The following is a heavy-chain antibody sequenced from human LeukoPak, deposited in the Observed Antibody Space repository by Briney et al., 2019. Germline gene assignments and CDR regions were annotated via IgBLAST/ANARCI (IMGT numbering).Heavy chain of an antibody. J-gene: IGHJ6*03. CDR1: GYSLTSNW. V-gene: IGHV5-51*01. Sequence: GESLKISCKGSGYSLTSNWIGWVRQMPGKGLEWMGIIYPGDSDTRYSPSFQGQVTISADKSISTAYLQWSSLKASDTAMYYYARLNKGDYYPSILAYYYMDVWGKGTTVTVSS. CDR3: ARLNKGDYYPSILAYYYMDV. D-gene: IGHD3-3*01. CDR2: IYPGDSDT.